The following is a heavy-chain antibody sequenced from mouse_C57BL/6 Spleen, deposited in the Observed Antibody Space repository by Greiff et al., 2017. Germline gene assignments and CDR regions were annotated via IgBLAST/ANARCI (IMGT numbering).Heavy chain of an antibody. V-gene: IGHV1-63*01. J-gene: IGHJ4*01. Sequence: QVQLKESGAELVRPGTSVKMSCKASGYTFTNYWIGWAKQRPGHGLEWIGDIYPGGGYTNYNEKFKGKATLTADKSSSTAYMQFSSLTSEDSAIYYCARYELLEAMDYWGQGTSVTVSS. CDR2: IYPGGGYT. CDR1: GYTFTNYW. D-gene: IGHD2-1*01. CDR3: ARYELLEAMDY.